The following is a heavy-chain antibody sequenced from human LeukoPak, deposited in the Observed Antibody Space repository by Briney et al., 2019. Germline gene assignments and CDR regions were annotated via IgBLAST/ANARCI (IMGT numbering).Heavy chain of an antibody. Sequence: ASVKVSCKSSGYTFNSNDINWVRQATGQGLEWMGWMNPNSGNTGYAQKFQGRVTMTRNTSISTAYMQLSSLRSEHMAVYYCARGGDSSGHTDYWGQGTLVTVSS. CDR3: ARGGDSSGHTDY. J-gene: IGHJ4*02. D-gene: IGHD3-22*01. V-gene: IGHV1-8*01. CDR1: GYTFNSND. CDR2: MNPNSGNT.